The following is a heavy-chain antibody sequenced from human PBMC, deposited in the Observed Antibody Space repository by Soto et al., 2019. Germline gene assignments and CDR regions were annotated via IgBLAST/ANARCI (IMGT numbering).Heavy chain of an antibody. V-gene: IGHV3-74*03. CDR2: LHNDGSTT. CDR3: ARELPTTIRGGYYYSYGMDV. Sequence: EVQLVESGGGLVRPGGSLRLSCAASGFSLSSYWMHWVRQAPGKGLVWVSRLHNDGSTTTYADSVKGRFTISRDNAKNTLYLQMSSLRAEDTAVYYCARELPTTIRGGYYYSYGMDVWGQGTTVTVSS. D-gene: IGHD2-2*02. CDR1: GFSLSSYW. J-gene: IGHJ6*02.